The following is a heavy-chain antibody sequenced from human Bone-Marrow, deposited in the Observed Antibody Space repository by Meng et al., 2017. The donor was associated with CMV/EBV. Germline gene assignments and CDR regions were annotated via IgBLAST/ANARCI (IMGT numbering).Heavy chain of an antibody. D-gene: IGHD3-16*01. Sequence: GESLKISCAASGFTFSSYAMSWVRQAPGKGLEWVSVIYSGGSTYYADSVKGRFIVSKDKSKNTVFLQMNSRRVEDTAVYYWVGHQGGPREGVRLVWGQGTLVTVSS. V-gene: IGHV3-66*04. J-gene: IGHJ4*02. CDR3: VGHQGGPREGVRLV. CDR1: GFTFSSYA. CDR2: IYSGGST.